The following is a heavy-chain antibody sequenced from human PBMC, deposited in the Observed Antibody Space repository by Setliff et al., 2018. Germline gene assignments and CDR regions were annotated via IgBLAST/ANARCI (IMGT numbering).Heavy chain of an antibody. CDR1: GFTFSSSA. D-gene: IGHD3-10*01. V-gene: IGHV3-23*01. CDR2: ISGSAQTT. Sequence: PGGSLRLSCAASGFTFSSSAMAWVRQAPGKGLEWVSMISGSAQTTYYADSVKGRFTISRDNSKNTVYLDVNSLRAEDTAVYYCAKDGRWFGELFPYYYYYYGMDVWGQGTTVTVSS. J-gene: IGHJ6*02. CDR3: AKDGRWFGELFPYYYYYYGMDV.